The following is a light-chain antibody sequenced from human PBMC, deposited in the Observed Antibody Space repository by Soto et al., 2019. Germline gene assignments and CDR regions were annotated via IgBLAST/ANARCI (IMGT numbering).Light chain of an antibody. CDR1: QGISSY. CDR2: AAS. J-gene: IGKJ2*01. Sequence: DIQLTQSPSFLSASVGDRVTITCRASQGISSYLAWYQQIPGKAPKLLIYAASTLQSGVPSRFSGGGSGTEFTLTISSLQPEDFATYYCQQVNSYPYTFGQGTKLEIK. V-gene: IGKV1-9*01. CDR3: QQVNSYPYT.